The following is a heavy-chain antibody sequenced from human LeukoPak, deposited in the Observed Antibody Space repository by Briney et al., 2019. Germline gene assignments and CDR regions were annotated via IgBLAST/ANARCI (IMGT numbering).Heavy chain of an antibody. CDR3: ARHRRPSDYDASDV. CDR1: AYSFHNYW. Sequence: GESLKISCRGSAYSFHNYWIGWVRQMPGKGLEWMGIIHPDDSDTKYSPSFQGQVTISVDKSISTAYLQWSSLKASDTAMYYCARHRRPSDYDASDVWGQGTLVIVSS. V-gene: IGHV5-51*01. D-gene: IGHD4-17*01. CDR2: IHPDDSDT. J-gene: IGHJ3*01.